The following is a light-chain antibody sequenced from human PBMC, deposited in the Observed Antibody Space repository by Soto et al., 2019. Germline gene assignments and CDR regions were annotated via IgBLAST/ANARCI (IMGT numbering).Light chain of an antibody. CDR2: GAS. J-gene: IGKJ1*01. V-gene: IGKV3-20*01. CDR1: QSVSNNY. Sequence: EIVLTQSPGTLSLSPGERATLSCRASQSVSNNYLAWYQQKPGQAPRLLIYGASSRAVHTPDRFSGSGSGTDFTLTISGLEPEDFAMYYCQHFGNSLWTFGQGTKVDIK. CDR3: QHFGNSLWT.